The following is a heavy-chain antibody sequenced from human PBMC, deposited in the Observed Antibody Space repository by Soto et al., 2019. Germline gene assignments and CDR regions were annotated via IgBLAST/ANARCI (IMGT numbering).Heavy chain of an antibody. CDR2: ISGSGDST. J-gene: IGHJ6*02. V-gene: IGHV3-23*01. Sequence: DVQLLESGGALVLPGGSLKLSCAASGFTFSSYAMNWVRQAPGKGLEWVSAISGSGDSTYYADSVKGRFTISRDNSKNTLHLRMNSVRDEDTAEYYCAKDSGGWSGYYTRMDVWGQGTTVNVSS. D-gene: IGHD3-3*01. CDR1: GFTFSSYA. CDR3: AKDSGGWSGYYTRMDV.